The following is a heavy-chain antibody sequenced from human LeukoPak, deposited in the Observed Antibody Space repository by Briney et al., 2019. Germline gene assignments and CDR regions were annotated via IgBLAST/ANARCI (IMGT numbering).Heavy chain of an antibody. CDR3: ARGGGSGYTYDAFDI. Sequence: PSETLSLTCTVSGYSISRGYYWGWIRQPPGKGLEWIGSIYHSGSTYYNPSLKRRVTISVDTSKNPLSLKLSSVTAADTAVYYCARGGGSGYTYDAFDIWGQGTMVTVSS. J-gene: IGHJ3*02. V-gene: IGHV4-38-2*02. D-gene: IGHD3-22*01. CDR1: GYSISRGYY. CDR2: IYHSGST.